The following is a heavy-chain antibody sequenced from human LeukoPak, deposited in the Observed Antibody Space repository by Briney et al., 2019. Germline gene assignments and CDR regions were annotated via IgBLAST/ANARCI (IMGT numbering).Heavy chain of an antibody. CDR2: IYYSGST. CDR3: ARHLRKGWRYGWIHRDYFDY. J-gene: IGHJ4*02. Sequence: SETLSLTCTVSGGSISSSSYYWGWIRQPPGKGLEWIGSIYYSGSTYYNPSLKSRVTISVDTSKNQFSLKLSSVTAADTAVYYCARHLRKGWRYGWIHRDYFDYWGQGTLVTVSS. D-gene: IGHD5-18*01. CDR1: GGSISSSSYY. V-gene: IGHV4-39*01.